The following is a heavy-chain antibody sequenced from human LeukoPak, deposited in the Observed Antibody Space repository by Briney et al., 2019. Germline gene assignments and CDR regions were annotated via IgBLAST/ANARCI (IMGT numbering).Heavy chain of an antibody. D-gene: IGHD3-22*01. CDR3: ASPAVVKGWWYFDL. CDR1: GGSISSYY. CDR2: IYYSGST. J-gene: IGHJ2*01. Sequence: SETLSLTCTVSGGSISSYYWSWIRQPPGKGLEWIGYIYYSGSTNYNPSLKSRVTISVDTSKNQFSLKLSSVTAADTAVYYCASPAVVKGWWYFDLWGRGTLVTVSS. V-gene: IGHV4-59*01.